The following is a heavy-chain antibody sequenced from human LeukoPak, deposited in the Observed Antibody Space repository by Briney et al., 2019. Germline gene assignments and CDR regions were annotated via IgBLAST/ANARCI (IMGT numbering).Heavy chain of an antibody. V-gene: IGHV4-39*02. Sequence: SETLSLTCTVSGGSISSNSYYWGWIRQPPGKGLEWIGNIYYSGNTYYNPSLKSRVTISIDTSKKQFSLKLSSVTAADTAVYYCAKDSSGYSSTYYLDYWGQGTLVTVSS. CDR1: GGSISSNSYY. CDR3: AKDSSGYSSTYYLDY. D-gene: IGHD3-22*01. CDR2: IYYSGNT. J-gene: IGHJ4*02.